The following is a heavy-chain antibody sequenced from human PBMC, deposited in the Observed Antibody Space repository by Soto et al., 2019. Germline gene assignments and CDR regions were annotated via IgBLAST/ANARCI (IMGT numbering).Heavy chain of an antibody. CDR2: IYYSGST. J-gene: IGHJ3*02. CDR1: GGSISSYY. V-gene: IGHV4-59*01. D-gene: IGHD3-9*01. CDR3: ARTYYDILTGLGAFDI. Sequence: SETLSLTCTVSGGSISSYYWSWIRQPPGKGLEWIGYIYYSGSTNYNPSLKSRVTISVDTSKNQFSLKLSSVTAADTALYYCARTYYDILTGLGAFDIWGQGTMVTVSS.